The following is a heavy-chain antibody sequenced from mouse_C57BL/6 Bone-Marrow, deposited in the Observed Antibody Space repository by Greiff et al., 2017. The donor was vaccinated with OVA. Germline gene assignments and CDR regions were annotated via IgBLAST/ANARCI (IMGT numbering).Heavy chain of an antibody. CDR2: ISNGGGST. CDR1: GFTFSDYY. CDR3: ARPHYYGSSLSYWYFDG. Sequence: EVQGVESGGGLVQPGGSLKLSCAASGFTFSDYYMYWVRQTPEKRLEWVAYISNGGGSTYYPDTVKGRFTISRDNAKNTLYLQMSRLKSEDTAMYYCARPHYYGSSLSYWYFDGWGTGTTVTVSS. D-gene: IGHD1-1*01. V-gene: IGHV5-12*01. J-gene: IGHJ1*03.